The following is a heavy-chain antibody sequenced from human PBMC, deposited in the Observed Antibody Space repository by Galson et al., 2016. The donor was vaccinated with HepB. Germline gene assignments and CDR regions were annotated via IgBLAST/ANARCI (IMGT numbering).Heavy chain of an antibody. CDR2: IYPADSDV. V-gene: IGHV5-51*01. D-gene: IGHD3-16*01. CDR3: TSALGVGFSFDY. Sequence: GLEWMGIIYPADSDVTYSPSFQGQVTISADKSTGTAYLQWSSLTASDTAMYYCTSALGVGFSFDYWGQGTLVTVSS. J-gene: IGHJ4*02.